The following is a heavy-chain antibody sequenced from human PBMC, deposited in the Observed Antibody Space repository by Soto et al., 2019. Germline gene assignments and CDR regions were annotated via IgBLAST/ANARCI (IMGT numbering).Heavy chain of an antibody. CDR1: GGSISSYY. D-gene: IGHD3-22*01. J-gene: IGHJ3*02. CDR2: IYYSGST. Sequence: SETLSLTCTVSGGSISSYYWSWIRQPPGKGLEWIGYIYYSGSTNYNPSLKSRVTISVDTSKNQCSLKLSSVTAADTAVYSCARYLTYYYDSSGYSAGAFDIWGQGTLVTVSS. CDR3: ARYLTYYYDSSGYSAGAFDI. V-gene: IGHV4-59*01.